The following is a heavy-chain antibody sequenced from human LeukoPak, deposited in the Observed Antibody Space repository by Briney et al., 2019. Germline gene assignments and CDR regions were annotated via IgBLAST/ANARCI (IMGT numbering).Heavy chain of an antibody. D-gene: IGHD6-13*01. CDR1: GFTFSSYA. J-gene: IGHJ4*02. CDR3: ARGSSSRLDY. Sequence: PGGSLRLSCAASGFTFSSYAMHWVRQAPGKGLEWVAVISYDGSNKYYADSVKGRFTISRDNSKNTLYLQMNSLRAEDTAVYYCARGSSSRLDYWGQGTLVTVSS. CDR2: ISYDGSNK. V-gene: IGHV3-30-3*01.